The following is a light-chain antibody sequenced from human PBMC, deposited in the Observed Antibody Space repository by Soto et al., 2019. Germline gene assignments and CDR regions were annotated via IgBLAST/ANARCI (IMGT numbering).Light chain of an antibody. CDR1: QTVRNNY. CDR3: QQFRSYPLS. V-gene: IGKV3-20*01. J-gene: IGKJ4*01. Sequence: EFGLTQSPGTLSLSPGERATLSCRASQTVRNNYLAWYQQKPGQAPRLLIYDASSRATGIPDRFSGGGSGTDFTLTISRLEPEDFAVYHCQQFRSYPLSFGGGTKVDIK. CDR2: DAS.